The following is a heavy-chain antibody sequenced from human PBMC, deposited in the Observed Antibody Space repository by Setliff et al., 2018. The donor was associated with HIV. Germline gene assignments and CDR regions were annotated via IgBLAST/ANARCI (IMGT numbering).Heavy chain of an antibody. CDR1: GYTFTNYG. CDR3: ARYDVSSCHYWYFDL. D-gene: IGHD3-22*01. V-gene: IGHV1-18*01. J-gene: IGHJ2*01. Sequence: ASVKVSCKASGYTFTNYGISWVRQAPGQGLEWMGWISAYNGNTNYAQKLQGRVTMTTDTSTSTAYMELRSLRSGDTAVYYCARYDVSSCHYWYFDLWGRGTLVTVSS. CDR2: ISAYNGNT.